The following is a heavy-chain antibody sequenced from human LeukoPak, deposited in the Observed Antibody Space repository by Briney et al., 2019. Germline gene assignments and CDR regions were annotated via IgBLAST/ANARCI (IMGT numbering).Heavy chain of an antibody. CDR1: GFTFSSYE. Sequence: PGGSLRLSCAASGFTFSSYEMNWVRQAPGKGLEWVSYISSSGSTIYYADSVKGRFTISRDNAKNSLYLQMNSLRAEDTAVYYCARGGDITMTYSFDYWGQGTLVTVSS. V-gene: IGHV3-48*03. D-gene: IGHD3-22*01. CDR3: ARGGDITMTYSFDY. J-gene: IGHJ4*02. CDR2: ISSSGSTI.